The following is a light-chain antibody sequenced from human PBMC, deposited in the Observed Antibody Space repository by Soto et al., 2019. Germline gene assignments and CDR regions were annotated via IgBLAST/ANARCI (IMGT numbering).Light chain of an antibody. CDR1: SRDVGGHDY. CDR3: SSYTDSDNFYV. V-gene: IGLV2-14*01. Sequence: QSALTQPASVSGSPGQSITISCTGTSRDVGGHDYVSWYQQHPGKAPKLTIFEVSNRPSGVSNRFSGSKSGNTASLTISGLQSEDEADYFCSSYTDSDNFYVLGSGTKVT. J-gene: IGLJ1*01. CDR2: EVS.